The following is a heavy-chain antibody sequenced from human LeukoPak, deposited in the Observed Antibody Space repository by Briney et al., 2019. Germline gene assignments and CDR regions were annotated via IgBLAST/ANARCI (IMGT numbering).Heavy chain of an antibody. Sequence: SQTLSLTCTVSGGSISSGDYYWSWIRQPPGKGLEWIGYIYYSGSTYYNPSLKSRVTISVDTSKNQFSLKLSSVTAADTAVYYCARGRYCSGGSCADYWGQGTLVTVSP. CDR2: IYYSGST. J-gene: IGHJ4*02. V-gene: IGHV4-30-4*08. CDR1: GGSISSGDYY. CDR3: ARGRYCSGGSCADY. D-gene: IGHD2-15*01.